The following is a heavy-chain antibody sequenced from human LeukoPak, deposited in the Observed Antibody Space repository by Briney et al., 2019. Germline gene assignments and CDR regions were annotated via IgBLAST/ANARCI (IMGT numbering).Heavy chain of an antibody. CDR1: GGSISSSSYY. J-gene: IGHJ6*03. Sequence: SETLSLTCTVSGGSISSSSYYWGWIRQPPGKGLEWIGSIYYSGSTYYNPSLKSRVTISVDTSKNQFSLKLSSVTAADTAVYYCARVVSSGYYYSSYYYYMDAWGKGTTVTVSS. CDR2: IYYSGST. CDR3: ARVVSSGYYYSSYYYYMDA. D-gene: IGHD3-22*01. V-gene: IGHV4-39*07.